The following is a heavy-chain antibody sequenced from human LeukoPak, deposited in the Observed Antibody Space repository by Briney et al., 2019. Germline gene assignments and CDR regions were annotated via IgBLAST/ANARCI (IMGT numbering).Heavy chain of an antibody. Sequence: PGGSLRLSCAASGFTVSSNYMSWVRQAPGKGLEWVSVIYSGGSTYYADSVKGRFTISRDNSKNTLYLQMNSLRAEDTAVYYCARATHSNYEDYWGQGTLVTVSS. V-gene: IGHV3-66*01. J-gene: IGHJ4*02. D-gene: IGHD4-11*01. CDR2: IYSGGST. CDR1: GFTVSSNY. CDR3: ARATHSNYEDY.